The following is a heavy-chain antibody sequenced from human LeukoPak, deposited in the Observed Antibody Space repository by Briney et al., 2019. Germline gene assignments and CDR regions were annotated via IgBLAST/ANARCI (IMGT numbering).Heavy chain of an antibody. D-gene: IGHD6-13*01. CDR3: AKPVSGVAAAGDK. Sequence: RASVKVSCKASGYTFTSYDINWVRQATGQGLEWMGWMNPNSGNTGYAQKFQGRVTMTRNTSISTAYMELSSLRSEDTAVYYCAKPVSGVAAAGDKWGQGTLVTVSS. CDR2: MNPNSGNT. J-gene: IGHJ4*02. V-gene: IGHV1-8*01. CDR1: GYTFTSYD.